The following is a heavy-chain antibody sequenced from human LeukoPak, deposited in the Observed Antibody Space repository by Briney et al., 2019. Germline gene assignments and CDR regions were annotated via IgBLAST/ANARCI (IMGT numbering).Heavy chain of an antibody. Sequence: AETLSLTCGVSGGSITITNYWTWVRQPPGKGLEWIGEVNLQGNTNYNPSLMGRGAISVDLSENHISLQFTSVTAGDTAVYYFAREGGPYRPLDYSGQGTLVTVSS. CDR2: VNLQGNT. D-gene: IGHD1-26*01. J-gene: IGHJ4*02. CDR1: GGSITITNY. V-gene: IGHV4-4*02. CDR3: AREGGPYRPLDY.